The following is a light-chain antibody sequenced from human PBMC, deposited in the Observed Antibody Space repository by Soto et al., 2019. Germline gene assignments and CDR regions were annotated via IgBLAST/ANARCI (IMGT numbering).Light chain of an antibody. CDR1: SSDVGTYNY. Sequence: QSVLTQPASVSGSPGQSITFSCTGTSSDVGTYNYVSWYQQHPGKAPKLMIYDVNNRPSGVSDRFSGSKSGNTASLTISGLQAEDEADYYCSSYTSSNTLVVFGGGTKLTVL. CDR2: DVN. V-gene: IGLV2-14*01. J-gene: IGLJ2*01. CDR3: SSYTSSNTLVV.